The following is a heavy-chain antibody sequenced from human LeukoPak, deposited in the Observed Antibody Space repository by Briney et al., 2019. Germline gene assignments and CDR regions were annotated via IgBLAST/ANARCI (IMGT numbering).Heavy chain of an antibody. CDR3: ARRGGVTSGNFYVNYFDY. D-gene: IGHD3-16*01. J-gene: IGHJ4*02. Sequence: PETLSLTCAVSGVSISSSSWWSWVRQPPEKGLEWVGEIYHSGVTNYNPSLRSRVTTSIDKSQNQFSLQLHSVTAADTAVYYCARRGGVTSGNFYVNYFDYWGQGVLVTVSS. CDR1: GVSISSSSW. V-gene: IGHV4-4*03. CDR2: IYHSGVT.